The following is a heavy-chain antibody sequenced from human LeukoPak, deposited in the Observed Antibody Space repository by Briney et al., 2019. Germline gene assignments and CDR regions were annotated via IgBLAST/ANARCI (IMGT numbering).Heavy chain of an antibody. V-gene: IGHV3-53*01. D-gene: IGHD2-21*01. Sequence: GGSLRLSCAASGFTVSTNYMSRVRQAPGKGLEWVSVIYTGGSTYYADSVKGRFTISRDNSKNTLYLQMNSLRVDDTAMYYCARDSYGGYWGQGTLVTVSS. J-gene: IGHJ4*02. CDR2: IYTGGST. CDR3: ARDSYGGY. CDR1: GFTVSTNY.